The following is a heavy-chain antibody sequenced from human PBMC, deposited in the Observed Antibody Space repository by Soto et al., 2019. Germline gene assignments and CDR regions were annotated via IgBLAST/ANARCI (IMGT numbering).Heavy chain of an antibody. CDR1: GGSISRGGYY. V-gene: IGHV4-31*03. CDR2: IYYRGIT. D-gene: IGHD3-10*01. CDR3: AREPVI. Sequence: QVQLQESGPGLVKPSQTLSLTCTVSGGSISRGGYYWSLIRQHPGKGVEGIGYIYYRGITYYNPSLKSRVTLTVDTSKNPSSLKLSSVTAADTAVYYCAREPVIWGQGTLVTVSS. J-gene: IGHJ4*02.